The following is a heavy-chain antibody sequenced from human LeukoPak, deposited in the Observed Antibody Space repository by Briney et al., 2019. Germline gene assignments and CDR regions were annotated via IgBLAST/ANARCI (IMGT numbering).Heavy chain of an antibody. J-gene: IGHJ4*02. CDR1: GYTFTSYD. Sequence: VASVKVSCKASGYTFTSYDFNWVRQAPGQRPEWIGWMSPNSGDTGYAQKFQDSVTMTRNTSISTAYMELSSLRSDDTAVYYCARGPPNWGYDYWGPGTLVTVSS. CDR3: ARGPPNWGYDY. CDR2: MSPNSGDT. D-gene: IGHD7-27*01. V-gene: IGHV1-8*01.